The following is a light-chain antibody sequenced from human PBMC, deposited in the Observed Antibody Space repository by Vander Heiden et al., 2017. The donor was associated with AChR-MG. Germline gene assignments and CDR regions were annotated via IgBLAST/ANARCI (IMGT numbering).Light chain of an antibody. Sequence: DILMTQSPSCLYASVGDRVTITCRASQSIAINLNWYQQNAGKAPKPLLYSASRLQSGVPSRFSDSGSGTDFTLTISSLQPDDFATYYCQQCHNTPRTFGPGTKVEVK. CDR1: QSIAIN. CDR2: SAS. J-gene: IGKJ1*01. V-gene: IGKV1-39*01. CDR3: QQCHNTPRT.